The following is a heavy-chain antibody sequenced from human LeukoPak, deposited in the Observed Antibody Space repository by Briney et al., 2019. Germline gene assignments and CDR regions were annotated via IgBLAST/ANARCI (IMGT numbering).Heavy chain of an antibody. Sequence: GGSLRLSCAASGFTFSSYAMHWVRQAPGKGLEWVAVISYDGSNKYYADSVKGRFTISRDNSKNTLYLQMNSLRAEDTAVYYCARGQLWHGYGSYYFDYWGQGTLVTVSS. CDR2: ISYDGSNK. V-gene: IGHV3-30*14. J-gene: IGHJ4*02. D-gene: IGHD5-18*01. CDR3: ARGQLWHGYGSYYFDY. CDR1: GFTFSSYA.